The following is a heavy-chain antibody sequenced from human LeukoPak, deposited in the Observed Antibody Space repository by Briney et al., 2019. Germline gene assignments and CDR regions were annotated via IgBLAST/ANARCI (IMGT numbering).Heavy chain of an antibody. J-gene: IGHJ4*02. Sequence: SETLSLTCAVSGGSISSSNWWTWVRQPPGKGLEWIGEIFHSGSTNYNPSLRSRLTISVDKSRNQFSLKLSSVTAADTAVYHCASLYYYDSGGYYNGDYWGQGTRVSVSS. CDR2: IFHSGST. V-gene: IGHV4-4*02. D-gene: IGHD3-10*01. CDR3: ASLYYYDSGGYYNGDY. CDR1: GGSISSSNW.